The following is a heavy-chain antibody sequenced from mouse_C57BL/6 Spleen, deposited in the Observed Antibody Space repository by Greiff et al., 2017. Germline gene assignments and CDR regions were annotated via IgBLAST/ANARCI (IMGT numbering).Heavy chain of an antibody. CDR3: ASFITTVVDFDY. V-gene: IGHV1-19*01. D-gene: IGHD1-1*01. J-gene: IGHJ2*01. CDR1: GYTFTDYY. Sequence: VQLQQSGPVLVKPGASVKMPCKASGYTFTDYYMNWVKQSHGKSLEWIGVINPYNGGTSYNQKFKGKATLTVDKSSSTAYMELNSLTSEDSAVYYCASFITTVVDFDYWGQGTTLTVSS. CDR2: INPYNGGT.